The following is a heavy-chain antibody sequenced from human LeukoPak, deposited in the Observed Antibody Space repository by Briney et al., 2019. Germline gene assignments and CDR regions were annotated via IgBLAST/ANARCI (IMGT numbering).Heavy chain of an antibody. Sequence: EASVKVSCKASGGTFSSYAISWVRQAPGQGLEWMGGIIPIFGTANYAQKFQGRVTITADESTSTAYMELSSLRSEDTAVYYCAVTPGLGRGFDYWGQGTLVTVSS. CDR1: GGTFSSYA. D-gene: IGHD1-26*01. J-gene: IGHJ4*02. V-gene: IGHV1-69*13. CDR2: IIPIFGTA. CDR3: AVTPGLGRGFDY.